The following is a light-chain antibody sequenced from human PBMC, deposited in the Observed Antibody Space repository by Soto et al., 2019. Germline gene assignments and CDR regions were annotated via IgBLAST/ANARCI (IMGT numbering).Light chain of an antibody. CDR1: QSISNY. V-gene: IGKV1-39*01. CDR2: AAS. CDR3: QQSYSAPFT. Sequence: DLQMTQSPSSLSASVGDRVTITCRASQSISNYLNWYQRKPGKAPKLLIYAASSLQSGVPSRFSGSGSGTDFTLTINSLQPEDFATYDCQQSYSAPFTFGPGTKVDLK. J-gene: IGKJ3*01.